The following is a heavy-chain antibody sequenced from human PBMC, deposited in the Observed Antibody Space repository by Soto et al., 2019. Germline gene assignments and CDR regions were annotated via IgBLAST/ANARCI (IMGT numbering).Heavy chain of an antibody. V-gene: IGHV4-39*01. J-gene: IGHJ6*02. CDR2: IYYSGST. CDR1: GGSISSSSYY. D-gene: IGHD2-2*01. CDR3: ARSWVSEDCSSTSCHPATMDV. Sequence: SETLSLTCTVSGGSISSSSYYWGWIRQPPGKGLEWIGSIYYSGSTYYNPSLKSRVTISVDTSKNQFSLKLSSVTAADTAVYYCARSWVSEDCSSTSCHPATMDVWGQGTTVTVSS.